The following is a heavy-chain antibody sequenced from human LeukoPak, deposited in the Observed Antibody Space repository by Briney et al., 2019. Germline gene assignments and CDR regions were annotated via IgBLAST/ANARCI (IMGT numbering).Heavy chain of an antibody. CDR1: GGTFSSYA. CDR3: AREFRGIAMDRSGFDY. CDR2: IIPIFGTA. D-gene: IGHD5-18*01. Sequence: ASVKVSCKASGGTFSSYAISWVRQAPGQGLEWMGGIIPIFGTANYAQKFQGRVTITADESTSTAYMELSSLRSEDTAVYYCAREFRGIAMDRSGFDYWGQGTLVTVSS. J-gene: IGHJ4*02. V-gene: IGHV1-69*13.